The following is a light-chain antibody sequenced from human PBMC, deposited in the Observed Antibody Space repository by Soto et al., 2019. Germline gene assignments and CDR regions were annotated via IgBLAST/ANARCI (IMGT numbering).Light chain of an antibody. V-gene: IGLV2-8*01. Sequence: QSVLTQPPSASGSPGQSVTISCTGTSGDVGGYDYVSWYQQHPGKAPKLMIYEVTKRPLGVPDRFSGSKSGNTASLTVSGLQAEDEADSYCSSYAGSDNPYVFGTGTKVTV. CDR1: SGDVGGYDY. CDR2: EVT. J-gene: IGLJ1*01. CDR3: SSYAGSDNPYV.